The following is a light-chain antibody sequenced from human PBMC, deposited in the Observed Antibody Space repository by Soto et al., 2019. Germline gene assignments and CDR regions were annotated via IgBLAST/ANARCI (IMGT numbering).Light chain of an antibody. CDR2: GNS. CDR1: SSNIGAGYD. V-gene: IGLV1-40*01. CDR3: QSYDSSLSVLYV. J-gene: IGLJ1*01. Sequence: QSVLAQPPSVSGAPGQRVTISCTGSSSNIGAGYDVHWYQQLPGTAPKLLISGNSNRPSGVPDRFSGSKSGTSASLAITGLQPEDEADYYCQSYDSSLSVLYVFGTGTKVTV.